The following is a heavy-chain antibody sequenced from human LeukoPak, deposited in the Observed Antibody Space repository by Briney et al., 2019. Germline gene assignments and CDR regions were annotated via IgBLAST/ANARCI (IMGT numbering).Heavy chain of an antibody. CDR1: GGSISTTDRY. Sequence: SETLSLTCTVSGGSISTTDRYWGWVRQPPGKGLEWIGSIYYSGITYHNPSLKSRVTISVDTSKNQFSLKLSSVTAADTAVYFCARGSGLLGATTIYYWGQGTLVTVSS. CDR3: ARGSGLLGATTIYY. CDR2: IYYSGIT. V-gene: IGHV4-39*07. D-gene: IGHD1-26*01. J-gene: IGHJ4*02.